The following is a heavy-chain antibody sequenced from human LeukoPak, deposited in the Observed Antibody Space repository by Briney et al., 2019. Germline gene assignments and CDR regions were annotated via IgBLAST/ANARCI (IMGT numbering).Heavy chain of an antibody. CDR1: GGSFSGYY. J-gene: IGHJ3*02. Sequence: SETLSLTCAVYGGSFSGYYWSWIRQPPGKGLEWIGEINHSGSTNYNPSLKSRVTISVDTSKNQFSLKLSSVTAADTAVYYCARRPRYCSSTSCHAFDIWGQGTMVTVSS. CDR3: ARRPRYCSSTSCHAFDI. CDR2: INHSGST. V-gene: IGHV4-34*01. D-gene: IGHD2-2*01.